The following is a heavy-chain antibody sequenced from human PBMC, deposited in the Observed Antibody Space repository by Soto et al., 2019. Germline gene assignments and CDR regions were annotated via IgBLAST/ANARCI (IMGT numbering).Heavy chain of an antibody. CDR2: ISAKNGDT. J-gene: IGHJ4*02. V-gene: IGHV1-18*01. CDR1: GFTFNIFG. Sequence: QIPLVQSGAEVKKPGASVKVSCKTSGFTFNIFGISWARQAPGQGLEWMGGISAKNGDTSYAQMFQDRVTMTTDTSTSTAYMEVRSLTSDDTAAYYCARAGAEVTMSCDYWGQGTLVIVST. D-gene: IGHD2-21*02. CDR3: ARAGAEVTMSCDY.